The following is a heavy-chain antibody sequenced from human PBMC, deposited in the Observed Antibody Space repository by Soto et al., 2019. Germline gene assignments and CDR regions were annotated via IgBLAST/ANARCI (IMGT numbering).Heavy chain of an antibody. V-gene: IGHV3-74*01. Sequence: EAQLVESGGGLVQPGGSLRLSCAASGFTFSSYWMHWVRQAPGKGLVWITRISPEGSSTGYADSGKGRFTISRDNAKDTLYVHMNSLRDEDTAVYYFAREMGSGWPIDYCGQGTLVTVAS. D-gene: IGHD6-19*01. J-gene: IGHJ4*02. CDR3: AREMGSGWPIDY. CDR2: ISPEGSST. CDR1: GFTFSSYW.